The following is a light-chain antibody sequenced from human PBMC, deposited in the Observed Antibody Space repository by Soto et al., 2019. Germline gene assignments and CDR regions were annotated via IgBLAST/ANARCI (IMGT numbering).Light chain of an antibody. CDR2: EVS. J-gene: IGLJ1*01. V-gene: IGLV2-14*01. Sequence: QSVLTQPASVSGSPGQSITISCTGTNSDVGDYDYVSWYQQHPGKAPKLLIYEVSSRPSGVSNRFSGSKSGNTASLTISGLQAEDEADYYCSSYTSTGTPYVFGTGTQLTVL. CDR1: NSDVGDYDY. CDR3: SSYTSTGTPYV.